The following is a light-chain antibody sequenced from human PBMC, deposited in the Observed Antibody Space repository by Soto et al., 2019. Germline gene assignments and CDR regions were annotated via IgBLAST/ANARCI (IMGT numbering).Light chain of an antibody. CDR1: QSTSTW. J-gene: IGKJ4*01. Sequence: DIQMTQSPSNLSASVGDRVTITCRAIQSTSTWLAWYQQKPGKAPKLLIYKASNLEGGVPSRFSGSGSGTEFNITISSLQPDDFATYYCQQYNTYPLTFGGGTTVEIK. CDR2: KAS. V-gene: IGKV1-5*03. CDR3: QQYNTYPLT.